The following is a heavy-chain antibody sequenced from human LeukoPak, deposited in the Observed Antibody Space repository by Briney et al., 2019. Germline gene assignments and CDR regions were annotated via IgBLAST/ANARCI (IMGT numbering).Heavy chain of an antibody. J-gene: IGHJ4*02. Sequence: PGGSLRLSCAASGYTSSSFAMSWVRQAPGKGLEWVSTISGSGISTYYADSVKGRFTIPRDNAKNSLHLQMNSLRAEDTAVYYCASGLYSSSWYLFDYWGQGTLVTVSS. CDR2: ISGSGIST. V-gene: IGHV3-23*01. CDR3: ASGLYSSSWYLFDY. D-gene: IGHD6-13*01. CDR1: GYTSSSFA.